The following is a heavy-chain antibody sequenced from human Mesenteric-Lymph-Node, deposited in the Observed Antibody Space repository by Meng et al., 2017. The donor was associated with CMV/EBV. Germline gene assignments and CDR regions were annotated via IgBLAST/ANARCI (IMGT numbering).Heavy chain of an antibody. Sequence: KASGYTFTSYGISWVRQAPGQGLEWMGWISAYNGNTNYAQKLQGRVTMTTDTSMSTAYMELRSLRSDDTAVYYCARDLRYFGQNWFDPWGQGTLVTVSS. CDR2: ISAYNGNT. D-gene: IGHD3-9*01. V-gene: IGHV1-18*01. J-gene: IGHJ5*02. CDR1: GYTFTSYG. CDR3: ARDLRYFGQNWFDP.